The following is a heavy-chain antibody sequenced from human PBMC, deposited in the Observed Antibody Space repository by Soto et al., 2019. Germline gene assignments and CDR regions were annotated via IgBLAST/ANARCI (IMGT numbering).Heavy chain of an antibody. Sequence: GGSLRLSCAASGFTFSSYGMHWVRQAPGKGLEWVAVIWYDGSNKYYADSVKDRFTISRDNSKNTLYLQMNSLRAEDTAVYYCARGGSGYYSLNYYYGMDVWGQGTTVTVSS. J-gene: IGHJ6*02. CDR1: GFTFSSYG. CDR3: ARGGSGYYSLNYYYGMDV. CDR2: IWYDGSNK. V-gene: IGHV3-33*01. D-gene: IGHD3-22*01.